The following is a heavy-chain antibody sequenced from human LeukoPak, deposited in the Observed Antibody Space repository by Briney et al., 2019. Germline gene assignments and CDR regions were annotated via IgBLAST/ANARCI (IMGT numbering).Heavy chain of an antibody. D-gene: IGHD3-16*01. CDR1: GYTFTGYY. V-gene: IGHV1-2*02. J-gene: IGHJ5*02. Sequence: ASVKVSCKASGYTFTGYYMHWVRLAPGQGLERVGWINPKNGGSNYAQKFQGRVTMTRDRSISTAYMELSRLTSDDTAVYYCARASFWESPINWFAPWGQGTLVTVSS. CDR3: ARASFWESPINWFAP. CDR2: INPKNGGS.